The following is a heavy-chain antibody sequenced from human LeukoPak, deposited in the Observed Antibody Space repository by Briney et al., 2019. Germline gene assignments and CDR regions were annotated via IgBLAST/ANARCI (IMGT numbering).Heavy chain of an antibody. J-gene: IGHJ4*02. D-gene: IGHD1-1*01. CDR1: GGSISSYY. V-gene: IGHV4-59*01. Sequence: SETLSLTCTVSGGSISSYYWSWIRQPPGKGLEWIGYIYYSGSTNYNPFLKSRVTISVDTSKNQFSLKLSSVTAADTAVYYCARDRRTGATAYFDYWGQGTLVTVSS. CDR2: IYYSGST. CDR3: ARDRRTGATAYFDY.